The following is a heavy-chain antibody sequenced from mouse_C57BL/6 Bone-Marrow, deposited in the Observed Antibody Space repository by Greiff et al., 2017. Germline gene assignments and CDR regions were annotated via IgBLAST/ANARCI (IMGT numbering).Heavy chain of an antibody. CDR1: GFNIKDDY. J-gene: IGHJ1*03. V-gene: IGHV14-4*01. D-gene: IGHD1-1*02. Sequence: VQLQQSGAELVRPGASVKLSCTASGFNIKDDYMHWVKQRPEQGLEWIGWIDPENGDTEYASKFQGKATITGDTSSNTAYLQLSRLTSEDTAVYYCTTQGGRYFDVWGTGTTVTVSA. CDR3: TTQGGRYFDV. CDR2: IDPENGDT.